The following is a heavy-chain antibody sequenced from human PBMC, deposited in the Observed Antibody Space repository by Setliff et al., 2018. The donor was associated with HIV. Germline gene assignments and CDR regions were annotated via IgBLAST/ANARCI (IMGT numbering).Heavy chain of an antibody. Sequence: KASETLSLTCTVSGDSVSSRSYYWSWIRQPPGKGLEWIGYIYYSGSTNYNPSLKSRVTISVDTSKNHFSLKLSSVIAADTAVYYCARIFGDQGYYYGMDVWGQGTTVTVSS. V-gene: IGHV4-61*03. D-gene: IGHD3-3*01. CDR3: ARIFGDQGYYYGMDV. CDR1: GDSVSSRSYY. CDR2: IYYSGST. J-gene: IGHJ6*02.